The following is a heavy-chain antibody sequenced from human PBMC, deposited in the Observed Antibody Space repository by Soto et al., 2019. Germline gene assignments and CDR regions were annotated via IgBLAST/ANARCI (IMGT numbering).Heavy chain of an antibody. CDR2: GYSGFT. D-gene: IGHD4-17*01. V-gene: IGHV4-59*01. CDR3: ARDYGDYSFFFDY. CDR1: GGSITTYQ. Sequence: QVQLQESGPGRVKPSETLSLTCTVSGGSITTYQWSWIRQPPGKGLEWIGGYSGFTNYNPSLESRATRAVDRSKNQFSLNLRSVTAAATAVYYCARDYGDYSFFFDYWGQGTLVTVSS. J-gene: IGHJ4*02.